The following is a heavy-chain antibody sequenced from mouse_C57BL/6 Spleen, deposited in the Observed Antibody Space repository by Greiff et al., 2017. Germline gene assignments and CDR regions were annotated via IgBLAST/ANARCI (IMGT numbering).Heavy chain of an antibody. D-gene: IGHD1-1*01. Sequence: EVKLMESGGGLVKPGGSLKLSCEASGFTFSSYTMSWVRQTPEKRLEWVATISGGGGNTYYPDSVKGRFTISRDNAQNTLYLQMSSLRSEDTALYYCARKTTVVTPWYVDVWGTGTTVTVSS. CDR3: ARKTTVVTPWYVDV. J-gene: IGHJ1*03. V-gene: IGHV5-9*01. CDR2: ISGGGGNT. CDR1: GFTFSSYT.